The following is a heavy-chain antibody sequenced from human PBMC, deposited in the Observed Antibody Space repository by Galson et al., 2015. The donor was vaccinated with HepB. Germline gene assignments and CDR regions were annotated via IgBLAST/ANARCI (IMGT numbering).Heavy chain of an antibody. J-gene: IGHJ4*02. V-gene: IGHV3-23*01. CDR1: GFTFNVYT. Sequence: SLRLSCPASGFTFNVYTMNWVRQAPGKGLESVPAVRGSANGTWYADPVKGRFTISRDDSKNTVFLQLNSLRAEDTAIYYCAKDSGLGGEDYWGQGILVTVSS. CDR3: AKDSGLGGEDY. D-gene: IGHD3-16*01. CDR2: VRGSANGT.